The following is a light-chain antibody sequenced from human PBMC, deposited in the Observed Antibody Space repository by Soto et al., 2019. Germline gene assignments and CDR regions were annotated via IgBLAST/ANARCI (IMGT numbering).Light chain of an antibody. Sequence: EIVWTQSPDTLSLSPGERATVSCRASQSVSNNDLAWYQQRPGQAPRLLLYGASTRPTGIPDRFSGSGSGTEFTITIRRLEPEDCAVYYCHHYGSSPPYTCGQGTKLDIK. CDR2: GAS. J-gene: IGKJ2*01. CDR3: HHYGSSPPYT. CDR1: QSVSNND. V-gene: IGKV3-20*01.